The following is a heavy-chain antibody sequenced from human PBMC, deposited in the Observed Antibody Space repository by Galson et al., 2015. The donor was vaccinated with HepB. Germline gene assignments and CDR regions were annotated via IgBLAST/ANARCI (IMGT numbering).Heavy chain of an antibody. CDR1: GFTFSFYG. CDR2: IGVLNSSK. V-gene: IGHV3-21*01. J-gene: IGHJ3*02. CDR3: ARDAGGGYVFDI. D-gene: IGHD3-16*01. Sequence: SLRLSCAASGFTFSFYGMNWVRQAPGKGLEWVSYIGVLNSSKYYGDSVKGRFTISRDNAKKSLYLQMNSLRAEDTAVYYCARDAGGGYVFDIWGQGTMVKVSS.